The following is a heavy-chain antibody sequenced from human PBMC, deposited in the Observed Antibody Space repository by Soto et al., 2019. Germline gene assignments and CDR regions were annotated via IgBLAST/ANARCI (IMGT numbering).Heavy chain of an antibody. J-gene: IGHJ3*02. V-gene: IGHV3-7*04. CDR2: INEDGSER. Sequence: EVQLVESGGGLVQPGGSLRLSCEGSGFTFSNFWMTWVRQAPGKGLEWVANINEDGSERYYVDSVEGRFTISTDNAKNSLYLQMNSLRAEDTAFYYCARGRSNAFDIWGQGTMVTVSS. CDR1: GFTFSNFW. CDR3: ARGRSNAFDI.